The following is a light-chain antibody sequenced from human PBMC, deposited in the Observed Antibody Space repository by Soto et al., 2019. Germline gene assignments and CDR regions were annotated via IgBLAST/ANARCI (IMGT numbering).Light chain of an antibody. Sequence: DIQMTQFPSSVSASVGERVKMTCRAIQGISTWLAWYQQKPERAPKSLIYGASRLQSGVPPRFSGSGSETDFTLTISGLQPEDFATYYCQQYDRYPRTFGQGTKVEIK. CDR1: QGISTW. CDR2: GAS. CDR3: QQYDRYPRT. J-gene: IGKJ1*01. V-gene: IGKV1D-16*01.